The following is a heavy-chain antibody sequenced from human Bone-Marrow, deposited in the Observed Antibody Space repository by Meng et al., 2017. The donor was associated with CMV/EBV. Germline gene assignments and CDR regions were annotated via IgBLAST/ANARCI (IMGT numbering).Heavy chain of an antibody. Sequence: GSLRLSCTLSGDSISSGRYYWGWIRQPPGKGLEWIGSIYQTGRAHYNPSLKTRVTISLDTSRNIFSLNLSSVIAADTAVYYCARYCSSTSCYTPYYYYGMDVWGQGTTVTVSS. D-gene: IGHD2-2*02. CDR2: IYQTGRA. V-gene: IGHV4-39*07. CDR3: ARYCSSTSCYTPYYYYGMDV. CDR1: GDSISSGRYY. J-gene: IGHJ6*02.